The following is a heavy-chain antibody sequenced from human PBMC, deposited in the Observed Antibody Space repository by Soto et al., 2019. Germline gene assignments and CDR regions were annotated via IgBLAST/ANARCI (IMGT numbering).Heavy chain of an antibody. CDR1: GGSISSGGYS. CDR2: IYYSGST. Sequence: QVQLQESGPGLVKPSQTLSLTCTVSGGSISSGGYSWSWIRQHPGKGLAWIGYIYYSGSTYYNPSRKSRVTRSVDTSKNQFSLKLSSVTAADTAVYYCAASCVGCGGFNYYGMDVGGQGTTVTVSS. J-gene: IGHJ6*02. D-gene: IGHD2-21*01. CDR3: AASCVGCGGFNYYGMDV. V-gene: IGHV4-31*03.